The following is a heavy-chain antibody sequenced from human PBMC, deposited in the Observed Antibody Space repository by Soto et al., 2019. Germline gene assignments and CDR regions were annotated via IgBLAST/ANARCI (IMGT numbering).Heavy chain of an antibody. CDR2: ISSNGGST. Sequence: GGSLRLSCSASGLTLSSYAMHWVRQDPGKGLEYVSAISSNGGSTYYADSVKGRFTISRDNSKNTLYLQMSSLRAEDTAVYYCTIFGVVMSYYYGMDVWGQGTTVTVSS. CDR1: GLTLSSYA. V-gene: IGHV3-64D*06. J-gene: IGHJ6*02. D-gene: IGHD3-3*01. CDR3: TIFGVVMSYYYGMDV.